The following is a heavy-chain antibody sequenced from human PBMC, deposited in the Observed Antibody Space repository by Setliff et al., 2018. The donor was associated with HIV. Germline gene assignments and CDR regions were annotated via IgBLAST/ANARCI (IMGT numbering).Heavy chain of an antibody. J-gene: IGHJ4*02. Sequence: GGSLRLSCTASGFTFRDYSMNWVRQAPGEGLEWVSYLGKSSSSTIYYADSVKGRFTISRDNAKHSLYLQMNSLRAEDTAVYYCAKDKGRKCVDYWGQGTLVTVSS. CDR3: AKDKGRKCVDY. CDR2: LGKSSSSTI. CDR1: GFTFRDYS. V-gene: IGHV3-48*01.